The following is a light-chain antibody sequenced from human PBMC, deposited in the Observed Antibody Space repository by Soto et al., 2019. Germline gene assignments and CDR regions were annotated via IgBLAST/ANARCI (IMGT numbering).Light chain of an antibody. Sequence: DIQMTQSPSTLPSYVGDRVTITCGASQSISNWLAWYQQKPGKAPKLLIYDASSLESGVPSRFSGSGSGTEFTLTISSLQPDDFATYYCQQYNSYSQTFGQGTKVDIK. CDR1: QSISNW. CDR3: QQYNSYSQT. V-gene: IGKV1-5*01. J-gene: IGKJ1*01. CDR2: DAS.